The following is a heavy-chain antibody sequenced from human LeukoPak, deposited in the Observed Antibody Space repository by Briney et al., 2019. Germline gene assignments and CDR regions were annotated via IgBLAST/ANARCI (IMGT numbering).Heavy chain of an antibody. CDR2: IYTSGST. CDR1: GGSISSYY. CDR3: ARDKSSSWRYYYYYYMDV. Sequence: SETLSLTCTVSGGSISSYYWSWIRQPAGKGLEWIGRIYTSGSTNYNPSLKSRVTMSVDTSKNQFSLKPSSVTAADTAVYYCARDKSSSWRYYYYYYMDVWGKGTTVTVSS. D-gene: IGHD6-13*01. J-gene: IGHJ6*03. V-gene: IGHV4-4*07.